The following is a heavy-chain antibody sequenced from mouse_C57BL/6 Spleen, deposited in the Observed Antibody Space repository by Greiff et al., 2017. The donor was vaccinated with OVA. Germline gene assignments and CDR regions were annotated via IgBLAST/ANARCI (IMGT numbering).Heavy chain of an antibody. CDR2: IYPGDGDT. CDR1: GYAFSSSW. CDR3: ARGPLYYGSSYGYFDV. Sequence: QVQLQQSGPELVKPGASVKISCKASGYAFSSSWMNWVKQRPGKGLEWIGRIYPGDGDTNYNGKFKGKATLTADKSSSTAYMQLSSLTSEDSAVYFCARGPLYYGSSYGYFDVWGTGTTVTVSS. V-gene: IGHV1-82*01. J-gene: IGHJ1*03. D-gene: IGHD1-1*01.